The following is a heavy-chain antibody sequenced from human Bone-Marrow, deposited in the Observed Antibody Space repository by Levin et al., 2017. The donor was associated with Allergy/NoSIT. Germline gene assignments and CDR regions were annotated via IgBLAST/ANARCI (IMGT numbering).Heavy chain of an antibody. D-gene: IGHD6-19*01. J-gene: IGHJ3*02. CDR2: ISYDGSNM. Sequence: GGSLRLSCAASGFAFSSFGMDWVRQAPGKGLEWVALISYDGSNMYYADSVKGRFTISRDNSKKTLYLQMNSLRADDTAVYYCAKKTSYSSGWSTLGAYNIWGQGTMVTVSS. CDR3: AKKTSYSSGWSTLGAYNI. CDR1: GFAFSSFG. V-gene: IGHV3-30*18.